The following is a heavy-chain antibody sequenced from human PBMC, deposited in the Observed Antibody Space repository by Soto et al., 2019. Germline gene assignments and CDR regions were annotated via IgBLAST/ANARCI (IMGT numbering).Heavy chain of an antibody. CDR1: GFTFDSYA. CDR3: ARDTMGGYSFGSGYDRDGLDA. J-gene: IGHJ3*01. CDR2: ISGSAGGT. D-gene: IGHD3-3*01. Sequence: EVKLLESGGGLAQPGGSLRLSCVASGFTFDSYAISWVRQAPGERLQWIAAISGSAGGTDYAHSVRGRFTISRDNAKKPVHLQMDSLSVEDTAVYFCARDTMGGYSFGSGYDRDGLDAWGQGTLVSVS. V-gene: IGHV3-23*01.